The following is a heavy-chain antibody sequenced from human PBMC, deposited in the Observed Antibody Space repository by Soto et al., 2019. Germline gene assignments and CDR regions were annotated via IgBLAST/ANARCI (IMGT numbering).Heavy chain of an antibody. J-gene: IGHJ6*02. V-gene: IGHV3-21*01. CDR3: ARWGEYSSSWYYYYYYYGMDV. D-gene: IGHD6-13*01. CDR2: ISSSSSYI. CDR1: GFTFSSYS. Sequence: GGSLRLSCAASGFTFSSYSINWVRQAPGKGLEWVSSISSSSSYIYYADSVKGRFTISRDNAKNSLYLQMNSLRAEDTAVYYCARWGEYSSSWYYYYYYYGMDVWGQGTTVTVSS.